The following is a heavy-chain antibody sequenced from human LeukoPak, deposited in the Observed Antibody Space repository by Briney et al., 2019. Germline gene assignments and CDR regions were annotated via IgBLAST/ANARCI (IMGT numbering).Heavy chain of an antibody. CDR1: GYSISSGYY. CDR2: IYHSGNN. CDR3: ARGVATGYSSSWYEYYFDY. J-gene: IGHJ4*02. V-gene: IGHV4-38-2*02. D-gene: IGHD6-13*01. Sequence: SETLSLTCTVSGYSISSGYYWGWMRQPPGKGLEGVGSIYHSGNNYYNPSLKSRVTISVDTSKNPFSLKLSSVTAADTAVYYCARGVATGYSSSWYEYYFDYWGQGTLVTVSS.